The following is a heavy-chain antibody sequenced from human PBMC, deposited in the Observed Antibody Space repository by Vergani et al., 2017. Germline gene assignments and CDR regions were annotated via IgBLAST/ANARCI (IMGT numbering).Heavy chain of an antibody. CDR3: GKTQGTVVGTWWFDP. Sequence: VQLLESGGGSAQPGESLRLSCVASGFTFTAHGLNWVRQAPGKGLESVTFTRPHEDGAFYSASVRGRFTVSRDNSKNTLYLEMNRLNVDDTAIYYCGKTQGTVVGTWWFDPWGQGTPVTVSS. J-gene: IGHJ5*02. CDR1: GFTFTAHG. V-gene: IGHV3-30*02. CDR2: TRPHEDGA. D-gene: IGHD1-7*01.